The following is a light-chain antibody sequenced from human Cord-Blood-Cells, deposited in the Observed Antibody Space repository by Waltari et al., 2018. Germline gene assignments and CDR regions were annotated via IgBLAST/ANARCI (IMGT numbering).Light chain of an antibody. Sequence: DLQMTQSPSSLPASVGDRVTITCRASQSMSSYLNWYQQKPGKAPNLLIYAASSLQSGVPSRFSGSGSGTDFTLTISSLQPEDFATYYCQQRYSTPRTFGQGTKLEIK. J-gene: IGKJ2*01. CDR1: QSMSSY. CDR3: QQRYSTPRT. CDR2: AAS. V-gene: IGKV1-39*01.